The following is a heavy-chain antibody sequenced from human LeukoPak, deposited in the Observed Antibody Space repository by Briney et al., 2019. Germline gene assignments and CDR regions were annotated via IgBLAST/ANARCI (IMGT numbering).Heavy chain of an antibody. J-gene: IGHJ4*02. CDR2: ISYDGSNK. V-gene: IGHV3-30-3*01. Sequence: PGGSLRLSCAASGFTFSSYAMHWVRQAPGKGLEWVAVISYDGSNKYYADSVKGRFTISRDNSKNTLYLQMNSLRTEDTALYYCAKDMGMTTITGGFDFWGQGTLVTVSS. CDR3: AKDMGMTTITGGFDF. D-gene: IGHD4-11*01. CDR1: GFTFSSYA.